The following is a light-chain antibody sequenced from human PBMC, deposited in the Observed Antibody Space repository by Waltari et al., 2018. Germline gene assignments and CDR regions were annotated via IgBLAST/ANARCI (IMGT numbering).Light chain of an antibody. CDR1: QGISHS. CDR3: QQYYSIALN. V-gene: IGKV1-NL1*01. Sequence: DIKMTQSPSSLSASVGDRVTITCRASQGISHSSAWYKHKPGTAPKLLLYAACKLENGVPARFSCSGSGTEYTLASSNLQPEYFATYYCQQYYSIALNFGGGNNVEIK. J-gene: IGKJ4*01. CDR2: AAC.